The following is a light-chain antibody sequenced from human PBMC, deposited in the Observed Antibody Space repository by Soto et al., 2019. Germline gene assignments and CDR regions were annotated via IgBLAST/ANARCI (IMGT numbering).Light chain of an antibody. CDR2: DVS. Sequence: QSVLTQPPSASGSPGQSVTISCTGTSSDVGAYNYVYWYQQYTGKAPKLMIYDVSKRPSGVPDRFSGSKSGNTASLTVSGLRADDEAVYYCSSYGGGDTFHVIFGGGTKLTVL. CDR3: SSYGGGDTFHVI. CDR1: SSDVGAYNY. V-gene: IGLV2-8*01. J-gene: IGLJ2*01.